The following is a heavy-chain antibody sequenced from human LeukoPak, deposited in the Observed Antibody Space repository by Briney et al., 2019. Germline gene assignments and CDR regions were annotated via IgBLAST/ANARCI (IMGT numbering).Heavy chain of an antibody. CDR2: IIPILGIA. D-gene: IGHD2-8*01. CDR1: GYTFTGYY. J-gene: IGHJ4*02. V-gene: IGHV1-69*04. Sequence: GASVKVSCKASGYTFTGYYMHWVRQAPGQGLEWMGRIIPILGIANYAQKFQGRVTITADKSTSTAYMELSSLRSEDTAVYYCARAPNGYPDYWGQGTLVTVSS. CDR3: ARAPNGYPDY.